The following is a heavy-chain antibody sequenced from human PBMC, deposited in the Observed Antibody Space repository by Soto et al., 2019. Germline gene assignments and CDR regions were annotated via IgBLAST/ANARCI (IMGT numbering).Heavy chain of an antibody. J-gene: IGHJ6*02. CDR2: ISYDGSNK. D-gene: IGHD3-22*01. Sequence: GGSLRLSCAASGFTFSSYAMHWVRQAPGKGLEWVAVISYDGSNKYYADSVKGRFTISRDNSKNTLYLQMNSLRAEDTAVYYCARALINYYDSSGYYDYYYGMDVWGQGTTVTVSS. CDR1: GFTFSSYA. CDR3: ARALINYYDSSGYYDYYYGMDV. V-gene: IGHV3-30-3*01.